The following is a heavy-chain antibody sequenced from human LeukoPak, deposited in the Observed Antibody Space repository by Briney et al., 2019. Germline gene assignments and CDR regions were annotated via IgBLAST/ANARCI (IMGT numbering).Heavy chain of an antibody. Sequence: ASETLSLTCTVSGGSISSYYWSWIRQPPGKELEWIGNIYYSGSTNYNPSLKSRVTISVDPSKNQFSLKLTSVTAADTAVYYCARRAAAGTFLDYWGRGTLVTVSS. V-gene: IGHV4-59*08. CDR3: ARRAAAGTFLDY. J-gene: IGHJ4*02. CDR1: GGSISSYY. CDR2: IYYSGST. D-gene: IGHD6-13*01.